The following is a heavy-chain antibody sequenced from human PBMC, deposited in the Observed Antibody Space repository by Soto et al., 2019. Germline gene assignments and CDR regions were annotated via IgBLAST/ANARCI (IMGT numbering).Heavy chain of an antibody. V-gene: IGHV1-8*01. CDR3: ASGDLNYYYYYGMDV. CDR2: MNPNSGNT. CDR1: GYTFTSYD. Sequence: ASVKVSCKASGYTFTSYDINWVRQATGQGLEWMGWMNPNSGNTGYAQKFQGRVTMTRNTSISTAYMELSSLRSEDTAVYYCASGDLNYYYYYGMDVWGQGTTVTVSS. J-gene: IGHJ6*02.